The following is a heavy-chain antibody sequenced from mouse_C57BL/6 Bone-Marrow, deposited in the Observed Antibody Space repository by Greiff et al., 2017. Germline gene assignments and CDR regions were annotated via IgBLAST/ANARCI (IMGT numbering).Heavy chain of an antibody. J-gene: IGHJ2*01. D-gene: IGHD3-1*01. CDR3: ARSGPQGRSFDY. CDR1: GYTFTSYW. V-gene: IGHV1-55*01. CDR2: IYPTSGRT. Sequence: VQLQQPGAELVKPGASVKLSCKASGYTFTSYWITWVKQRPGQGLEWIGDIYPTSGRTNYNEKFKSKAILTVDTSSNTAYMQLSSLTSEDSAVLYCARSGPQGRSFDYWGQGTTRTVSS.